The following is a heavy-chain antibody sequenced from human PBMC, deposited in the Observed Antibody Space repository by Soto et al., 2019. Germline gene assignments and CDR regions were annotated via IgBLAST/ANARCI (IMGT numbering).Heavy chain of an antibody. V-gene: IGHV1-18*01. J-gene: IGHJ3*02. CDR1: GYTFTSYG. CDR3: ARAWPYYDSSGYYLSAFDI. CDR2: ISAYNGNT. Sequence: ASVKVSCKASGYTFTSYGISWVRQAPGQGLEWMGWISAYNGNTNYAQKLQGRVTMTTDTSTSTAYMELRSLRSDDTAVYYCARAWPYYDSSGYYLSAFDIWGQGTMVTVSS. D-gene: IGHD3-22*01.